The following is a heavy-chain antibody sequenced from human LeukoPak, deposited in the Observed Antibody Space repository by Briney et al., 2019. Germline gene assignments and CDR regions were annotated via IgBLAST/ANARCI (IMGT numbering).Heavy chain of an antibody. CDR3: ATGSLKRGYSYGPHFDY. Sequence: PGGSLRLSCAASGFTVSSNYMSWVRQAPGKGLEWVSVIYIGGSTYYADYVKGRFTISRDNSKNTLYLQMNSLRAEDTAVYYCATGSLKRGYSYGPHFDYWGQGTLVTVSS. D-gene: IGHD5-18*01. CDR2: IYIGGST. V-gene: IGHV3-53*01. CDR1: GFTVSSNY. J-gene: IGHJ4*02.